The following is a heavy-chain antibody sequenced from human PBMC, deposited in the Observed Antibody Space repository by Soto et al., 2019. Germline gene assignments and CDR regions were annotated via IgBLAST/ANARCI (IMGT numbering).Heavy chain of an antibody. D-gene: IGHD3-9*01. V-gene: IGHV4-30-4*01. CDR3: ARDLTRRQGYGFDS. Sequence: KTSETLSLTCTVSGGSISSGDYYWSWIRQPPGKGLEWIGYIYYSGSTYYNPSLKSRVTISVDTSKNQFSLKLSSVTAADTAVYYCARDLTRRQGYGFDSWGQGTLVTVSS. J-gene: IGHJ4*02. CDR1: GGSISSGDYY. CDR2: IYYSGST.